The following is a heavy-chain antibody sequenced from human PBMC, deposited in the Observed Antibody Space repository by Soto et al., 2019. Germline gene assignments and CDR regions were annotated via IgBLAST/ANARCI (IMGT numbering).Heavy chain of an antibody. CDR1: GFTFSSYA. V-gene: IGHV3-23*01. CDR2: ISGSGGST. CDR3: AKYWRGGGYFDY. D-gene: IGHD2-8*02. J-gene: IGHJ4*02. Sequence: EVQLLESGVGLVQPGGSLRLSGAAYGFTFSSYAMSWVRKAPGKGLEWVSAISGSGGSTYYADSVKGRFTISRDNSKNTLYLQMNSLRAEDTAVYYCAKYWRGGGYFDYWGQGTLVTVSS.